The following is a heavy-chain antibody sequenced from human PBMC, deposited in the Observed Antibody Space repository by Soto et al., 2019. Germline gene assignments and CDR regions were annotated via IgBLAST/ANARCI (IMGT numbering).Heavy chain of an antibody. CDR3: ARPRETLLGATDI. V-gene: IGHV4-39*01. D-gene: IGHD1-26*01. J-gene: IGHJ3*02. Sequence: QLQLQESGPGLVKPSETLSLTCTVSGGSISSSSYYWGWIRQPPGKGLEGIGSIYYSGSTYYNTSLTSRATISVDTSKHQRSLKLSSVTAADTAVYYCARPRETLLGATDIGGQGTMVTVSS. CDR1: GGSISSSSYY. CDR2: IYYSGST.